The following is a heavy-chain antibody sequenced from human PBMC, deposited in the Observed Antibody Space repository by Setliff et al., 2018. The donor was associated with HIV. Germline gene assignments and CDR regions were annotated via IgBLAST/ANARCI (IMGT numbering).Heavy chain of an antibody. CDR1: GFTFRDYW. D-gene: IGHD1-26*01. CDR2: IDDDGRT. Sequence: PGGSLRLSCAGSGFTFRDYWMHWVRQAPGKGLVWVSQIDDDGRTTYADSVKGRFTISRDNAKNSLYLQMNSLRAEDTAVYYCARYSGSYFDYWGQGSLVTVSS. CDR3: ARYSGSYFDY. J-gene: IGHJ4*02. V-gene: IGHV3-74*01.